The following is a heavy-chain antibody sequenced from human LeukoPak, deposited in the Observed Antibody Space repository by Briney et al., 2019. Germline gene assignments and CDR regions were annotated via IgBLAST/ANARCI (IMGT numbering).Heavy chain of an antibody. D-gene: IGHD3-22*01. V-gene: IGHV1-69*13. Sequence: SSVKVSCKASGGTFSSYAISLVRQAPGQGLEWMGGIIPIFGTANYAQKFQGRVTITADESTSTAYMELTSLRSEDTAVYYCARLPGYYYDSSGHWGQGTLVTVSS. CDR2: IIPIFGTA. J-gene: IGHJ4*02. CDR1: GGTFSSYA. CDR3: ARLPGYYYDSSGH.